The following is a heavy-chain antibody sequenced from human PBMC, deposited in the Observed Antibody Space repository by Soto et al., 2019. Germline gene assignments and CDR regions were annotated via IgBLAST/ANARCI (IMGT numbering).Heavy chain of an antibody. J-gene: IGHJ4*02. V-gene: IGHV4-31*03. CDR1: GGSISSGGYC. D-gene: IGHD5-12*01. Sequence: SETLSLTCTVSGGSISSGGYCWSWIRQHPGKGLEWIGYIYYSGSTYYNPSLKSRVTISVDTSKNQFSLKLSSVTAADTAVYYCARGFTVATITFDYWGQGTLVTV. CDR3: ARGFTVATITFDY. CDR2: IYYSGST.